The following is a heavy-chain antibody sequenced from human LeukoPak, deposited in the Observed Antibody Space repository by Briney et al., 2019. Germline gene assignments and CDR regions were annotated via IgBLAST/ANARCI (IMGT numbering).Heavy chain of an antibody. CDR2: IYHSGST. D-gene: IGHD3-10*01. Sequence: SETLSLTCAVSGYSISSGYYWGWIRQPPGKGLEWIGSIYHSGSTYYNPSLKSRVTISVDTSKNQFSLKLSSVTAADTAVYYCARGVIYYGSGSYWAYFDYWGQGTVVTVSS. J-gene: IGHJ4*02. CDR3: ARGVIYYGSGSYWAYFDY. CDR1: GYSISSGYY. V-gene: IGHV4-38-2*01.